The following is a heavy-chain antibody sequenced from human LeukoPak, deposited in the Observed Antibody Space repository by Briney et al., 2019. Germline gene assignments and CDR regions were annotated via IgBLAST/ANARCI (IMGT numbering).Heavy chain of an antibody. CDR2: IYYSGST. Sequence: SETLSLTCTVSGGSISSSSYYWSWIRQPPGKGLEWIGYIYYSGSTNYNPSLKSRVTISVDTSKNQFSLKLSSVTAADTAVYYCARGIVHNWFDPWGQGTLVTVSS. CDR1: GGSISSSSYY. CDR3: ARGIVHNWFDP. D-gene: IGHD2-8*01. V-gene: IGHV4-61*01. J-gene: IGHJ5*02.